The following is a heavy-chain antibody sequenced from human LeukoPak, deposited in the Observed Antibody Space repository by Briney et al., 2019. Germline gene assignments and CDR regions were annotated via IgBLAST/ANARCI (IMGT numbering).Heavy chain of an antibody. CDR2: INSDGSST. D-gene: IGHD6-13*01. J-gene: IGHJ4*02. CDR1: GFTFSSYW. Sequence: GGSLRLSCAASGFTFSSYWMHWVRQAPGKGLVWVSRINSDGSSTSYADSVKGRFTISRDNAKNTLYLQMNSLRAEDTAVYYCARLVLGVIYDFDYWGQGTLVTVSS. CDR3: ARLVLGVIYDFDY. V-gene: IGHV3-74*01.